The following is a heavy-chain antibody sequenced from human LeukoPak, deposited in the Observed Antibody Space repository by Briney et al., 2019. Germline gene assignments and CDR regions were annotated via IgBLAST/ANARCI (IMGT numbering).Heavy chain of an antibody. Sequence: GRSLRLSSAASGFTFSSYAMHWVRQAPGKGLEWVAVISYDGSNKYYADSVKGRFTISRDNSKNTLYLQMNSLRAEDTAVYYCARANYYDSSGYYSGAHYFDYWGQGTQLTVSS. CDR3: ARANYYDSSGYYSGAHYFDY. V-gene: IGHV3-30-3*01. CDR2: ISYDGSNK. D-gene: IGHD3-22*01. J-gene: IGHJ4*02. CDR1: GFTFSSYA.